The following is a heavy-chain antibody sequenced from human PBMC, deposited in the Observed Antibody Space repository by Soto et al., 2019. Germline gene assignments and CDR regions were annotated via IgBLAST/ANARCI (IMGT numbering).Heavy chain of an antibody. Sequence: QLQLQESGPGLVKPSETLSLTCTVSGGSISSSSYYWGWIRQPPGKGLEWIGSIYYSGSTYYNPSLKSRVTISVDTSKNQFSLKLSSVTAADTAVYYCASSPPSIVATIIGFDYWGQGTLVTVSS. CDR3: ASSPPSIVATIIGFDY. D-gene: IGHD5-12*01. V-gene: IGHV4-39*01. CDR2: IYYSGST. J-gene: IGHJ4*02. CDR1: GGSISSSSYY.